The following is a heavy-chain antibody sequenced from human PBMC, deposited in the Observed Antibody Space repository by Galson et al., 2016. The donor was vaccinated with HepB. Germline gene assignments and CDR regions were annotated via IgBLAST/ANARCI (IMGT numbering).Heavy chain of an antibody. Sequence: SLRLSCAASGFSLSSYAMSWVRQAPGKGLEGVSVISGTGGSTYYADSVKGRFTISRDNSKDTLYLQMNSLRPDDTAVYFCANVFWSDSSEGPLRHWGQGTLVSVSS. D-gene: IGHD3-3*01. V-gene: IGHV3-23*01. J-gene: IGHJ1*01. CDR2: ISGTGGST. CDR3: ANVFWSDSSEGPLRH. CDR1: GFSLSSYA.